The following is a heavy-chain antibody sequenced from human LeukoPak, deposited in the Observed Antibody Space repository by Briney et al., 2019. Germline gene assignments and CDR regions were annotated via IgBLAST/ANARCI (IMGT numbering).Heavy chain of an antibody. D-gene: IGHD2-2*01. V-gene: IGHV3-33*01. CDR3: ARGPYCSSTSCRNWFDP. J-gene: IGHJ5*02. CDR1: GFTFSSYG. Sequence: PGRSPRLSCAASGFTFSSYGMHWVRQAPGKGLEWVAVIWYDGSNKYYADSVKGRFTISRDNSKYTLYLQMNSLRAEDTAVYYCARGPYCSSTSCRNWFDPWGQGTLVTVSS. CDR2: IWYDGSNK.